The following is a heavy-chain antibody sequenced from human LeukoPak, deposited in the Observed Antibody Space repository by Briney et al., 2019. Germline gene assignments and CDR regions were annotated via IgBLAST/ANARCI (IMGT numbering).Heavy chain of an antibody. CDR2: MYNSGTG. D-gene: IGHD3-22*01. CDR3: ARYDSSGYSIEY. Sequence: SGTLSLTCAVSGVSITSHPWNWVRQPPGKGLEWIGEMYNSGTGTYKPSLRSRVTMFFDESKNHFSLKLSSVTAADTAVYYCARYDSSGYSIEYWGQGTQVTVAS. J-gene: IGHJ4*02. V-gene: IGHV4-4*02. CDR1: GVSITSHPW.